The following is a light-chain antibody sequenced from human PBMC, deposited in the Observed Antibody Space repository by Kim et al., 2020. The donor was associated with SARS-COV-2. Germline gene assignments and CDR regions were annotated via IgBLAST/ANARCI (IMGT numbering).Light chain of an antibody. CDR2: EVS. J-gene: IGLJ1*01. V-gene: IGLV2-8*01. CDR3: STYAGSNNNFV. CDR1: SSDVGAY. Sequence: QSALTQPPSVSGSPGQSVTISCTGTSSDVGAYVSWYQQHPNKAPKLMIYEVSKRPSGVPDRFSGSKSGGAASLTVSGLQADDEADYYCSTYAGSNNNFVFGTGTKVTVL.